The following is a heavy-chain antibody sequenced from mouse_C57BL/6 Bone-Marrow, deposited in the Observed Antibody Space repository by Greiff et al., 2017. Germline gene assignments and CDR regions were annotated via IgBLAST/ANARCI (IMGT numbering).Heavy chain of an antibody. Sequence: QVQLQQSGAELARPGASVKLSCKASGYTFTSYGISWVKQRTGQGLEWIGEIYPRSGNTYYNEKFKGKATLTADKSSSTAYMELRRLTSEDSAVLFCAWGTVVATWDYAMDYWGQGTSVTVSS. CDR1: GYTFTSYG. V-gene: IGHV1-81*01. D-gene: IGHD1-1*01. CDR3: AWGTVVATWDYAMDY. J-gene: IGHJ4*01. CDR2: IYPRSGNT.